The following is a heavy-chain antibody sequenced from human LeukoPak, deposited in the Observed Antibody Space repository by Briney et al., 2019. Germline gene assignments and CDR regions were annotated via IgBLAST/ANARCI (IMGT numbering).Heavy chain of an antibody. D-gene: IGHD3-10*01. V-gene: IGHV1-69*13. CDR3: ARGTMVPSSYYYYGMDV. CDR1: GGTFSSYA. Sequence: AASVKVSCKASGGTFSSYAISWVRQAPGQGLEWMGGIIPIFGTANYAQKFQGRVTITADESTSTAYMELSSLRSEDTAVYYCARGTMVPSSYYYYGMDVWGQGTTVTVS. CDR2: IIPIFGTA. J-gene: IGHJ6*02.